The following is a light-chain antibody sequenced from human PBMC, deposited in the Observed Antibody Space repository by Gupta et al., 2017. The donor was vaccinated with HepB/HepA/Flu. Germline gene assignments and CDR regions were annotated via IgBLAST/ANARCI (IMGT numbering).Light chain of an antibody. CDR1: SSTIGSTT. CDR3: AAWDDSRTGPV. J-gene: IGLJ3*02. CDR2: SNN. V-gene: IGLV1-44*01. Sequence: QSVLTQPPSASGTPGQRVTISCSGSSSTIGSTTVNWYQQLPGTAPKLLIHSNNQRPSGVPARFSGSKSGTSASLAISGLRTEDEADYYCAAWDDSRTGPVFGGGTKLTVL.